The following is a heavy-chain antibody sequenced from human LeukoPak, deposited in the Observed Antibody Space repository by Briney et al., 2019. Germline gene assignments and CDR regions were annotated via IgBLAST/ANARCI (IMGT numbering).Heavy chain of an antibody. CDR1: GYTFTGYY. V-gene: IGHV1-2*02. CDR3: ARAPLSTYSSRWPEYFQH. D-gene: IGHD6-13*01. Sequence: ASVKVSCKASGYTFTGYYMHWVRQAPGQGLEWMGWINPNSGGTNYAQKFQGRVTMTRDTSISTAYMELSRLRSDDTAVYYCARAPLSTYSSRWPEYFQHWGQGTLVTVSS. J-gene: IGHJ1*01. CDR2: INPNSGGT.